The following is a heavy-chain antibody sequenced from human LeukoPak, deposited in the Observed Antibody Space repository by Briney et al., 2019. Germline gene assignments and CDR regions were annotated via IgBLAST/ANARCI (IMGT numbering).Heavy chain of an antibody. D-gene: IGHD6-6*01. Sequence: GGSLRLSCAASGFTFSDYYMSWIRQAPGKGPEWISYIGSSGSTIYYADSVKGRFTISRDNARNPLYLQMNSLRAEDTAVYYCARERAIASLRPYYFDYWGQGTLVTVSS. CDR1: GFTFSDYY. J-gene: IGHJ4*02. V-gene: IGHV3-11*01. CDR2: IGSSGSTI. CDR3: ARERAIASLRPYYFDY.